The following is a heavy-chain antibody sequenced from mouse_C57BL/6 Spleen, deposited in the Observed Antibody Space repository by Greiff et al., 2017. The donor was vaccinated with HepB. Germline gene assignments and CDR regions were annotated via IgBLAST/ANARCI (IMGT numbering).Heavy chain of an antibody. CDR3: AKEGPYGSSYGWYFDV. CDR1: GFTFSDYY. CDR2: ISNGGGST. V-gene: IGHV5-12*01. D-gene: IGHD1-1*01. J-gene: IGHJ1*03. Sequence: EVKLQESGGGLVQPGGSLKLSCAASGFTFSDYYMYWVRQTPEKRLEWVAYISNGGGSTYYPDTVKGRFTISRDNAKNTLYLQMSRLKSEDTAMYYCAKEGPYGSSYGWYFDVWGTGTTVTVSS.